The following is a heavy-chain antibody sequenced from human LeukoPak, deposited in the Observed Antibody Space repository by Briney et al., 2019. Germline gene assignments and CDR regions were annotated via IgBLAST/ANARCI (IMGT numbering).Heavy chain of an antibody. V-gene: IGHV3-74*01. CDR2: IDSDGSYI. Sequence: PGGSLRLSCAVSGFIFSSHWMHWVREPPGKELVWVSRIDSDGSYINYADSVKGRFTISRDNAKSTLYLQMSSLRVEDTAVYYCTRGAGYYNTDSLDYWGQGTLVTVSS. CDR3: TRGAGYYNTDSLDY. CDR1: GFIFSSHW. J-gene: IGHJ4*02. D-gene: IGHD3-10*01.